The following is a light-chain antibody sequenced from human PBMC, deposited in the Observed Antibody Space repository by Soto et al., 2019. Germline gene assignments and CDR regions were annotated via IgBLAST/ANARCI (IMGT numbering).Light chain of an antibody. CDR3: CSCALSSTL. V-gene: IGLV2-23*01. J-gene: IGLJ2*01. Sequence: QSALTQPASVSGSPGQSITISCTGTSSDVGSYNLVSWYQQHPGKAPKLMIYEGIKRPSGVSNRFSGSKSGNTASLTISXXXXXXXAXYYCCSCALSSTLFGGGTKLTVL. CDR2: EGI. CDR1: SSDVGSYNL.